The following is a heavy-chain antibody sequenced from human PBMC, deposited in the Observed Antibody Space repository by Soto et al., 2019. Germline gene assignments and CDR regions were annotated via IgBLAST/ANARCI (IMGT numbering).Heavy chain of an antibody. J-gene: IGHJ5*02. CDR2: IYYSGST. CDR3: ARVDCSCSSCYEGDWFDP. CDR1: GGSISSGGYY. D-gene: IGHD2-2*01. V-gene: IGHV4-31*03. Sequence: QVQLQESGPGLVKPSQTLSLTCTVSGGSISSGGYYWSWIRQHPGKGLEWIGYIYYSGSTYYNPSLKSRVTISVDTSKNQFSLKLSSVTAADTAVYYCARVDCSCSSCYEGDWFDPWGQGTLVTVSS.